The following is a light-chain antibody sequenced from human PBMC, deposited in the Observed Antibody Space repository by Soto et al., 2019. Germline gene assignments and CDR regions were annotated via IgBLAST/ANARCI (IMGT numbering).Light chain of an antibody. J-gene: IGKJ4*01. CDR2: GAS. CDR1: QSVSNNY. Sequence: EIVLTQSPGTLSLSPGERATLSCRASQSVSNNYLAWYQQKPGQAPRLLIYGASYRATGIPDRFSGSGSGSDFSLTISRLEPGDFAVYYCQQYDSPPVTFGGGTKVDIK. CDR3: QQYDSPPVT. V-gene: IGKV3-20*01.